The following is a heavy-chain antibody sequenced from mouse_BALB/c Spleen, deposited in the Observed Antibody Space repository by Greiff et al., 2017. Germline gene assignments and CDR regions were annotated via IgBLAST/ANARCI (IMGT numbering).Heavy chain of an antibody. Sequence: VQLQQSGPELMKPGASVKISCKASGYSFTSYYMHWVKQSHGKSLEWIGYIDPFNGGTSYNQKFKGKATLTVDKSSSTAYMHLSSLTSEDSAVYYCARGENYGSSYWYFDVWGAGTTVTVSS. CDR3: ARGENYGSSYWYFDV. J-gene: IGHJ1*01. CDR2: IDPFNGGT. V-gene: IGHV1S135*01. D-gene: IGHD1-1*01. CDR1: GYSFTSYY.